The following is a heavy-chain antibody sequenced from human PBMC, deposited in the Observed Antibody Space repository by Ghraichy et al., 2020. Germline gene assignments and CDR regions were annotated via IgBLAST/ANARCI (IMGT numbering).Heavy chain of an antibody. CDR2: MWSDGSKE. Sequence: GGSLRLSCAASGFSINNYGIHWVRQAPGKGLEWVAIMWSDGSKEYYADSVKGRFTISRDNSNTLYLQMNSLRAEDTAVYYCARGRHCTGGTCYFDYWGQGNLVTVSS. V-gene: IGHV3-33*01. D-gene: IGHD2-8*02. CDR3: ARGRHCTGGTCYFDY. CDR1: GFSINNYG. J-gene: IGHJ4*02.